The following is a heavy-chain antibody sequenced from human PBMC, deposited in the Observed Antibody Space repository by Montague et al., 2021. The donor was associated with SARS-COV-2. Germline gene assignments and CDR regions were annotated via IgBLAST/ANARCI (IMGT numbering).Heavy chain of an antibody. D-gene: IGHD3-9*01. Sequence: SETLSLTCTVSGVSVTDYYWSWIRQPPGKGLEWVGDVLYNKGTNFNPSLKSRVAISVDTSKNQFSLRLTSVTAADTASYYCVRHPHYDGLNGPPDFRDQGTLVTVSS. J-gene: IGHJ4*02. CDR2: VLYNKGT. V-gene: IGHV4-59*08. CDR3: VRHPHYDGLNGPPDF. CDR1: GVSVTDYY.